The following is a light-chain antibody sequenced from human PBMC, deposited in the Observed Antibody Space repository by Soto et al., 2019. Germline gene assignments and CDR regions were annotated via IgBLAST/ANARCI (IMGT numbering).Light chain of an antibody. CDR2: EVN. Sequence: QLVLTQPPSASGSPGQSVTISCTGTSSDVGGYNYVSWYQQHPGKAPKLMIYEVNKRPSGVPARFSGSKSGNTASLTVSGLQAEDEADYYCSSYAGSNNLVFGGGTKLTVL. J-gene: IGLJ2*01. V-gene: IGLV2-8*01. CDR1: SSDVGGYNY. CDR3: SSYAGSNNLV.